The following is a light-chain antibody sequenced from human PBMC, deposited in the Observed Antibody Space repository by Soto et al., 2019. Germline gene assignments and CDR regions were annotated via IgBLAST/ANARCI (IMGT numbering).Light chain of an antibody. V-gene: IGKV1-5*03. CDR2: KAS. CDR3: QHYNSYGT. CDR1: QTISSW. Sequence: DSQMMQSPSTLSGSVGDRFTITCRASQTISSWLARYQQKPGKAPKLLIYKASTLKSGVPSRFSGSGSGTEFTLTISSLQPDDFPTYYCQHYNSYGTFGQGTKVDIK. J-gene: IGKJ1*01.